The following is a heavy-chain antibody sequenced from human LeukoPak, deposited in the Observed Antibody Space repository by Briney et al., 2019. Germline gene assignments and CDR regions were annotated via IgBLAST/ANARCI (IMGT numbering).Heavy chain of an antibody. J-gene: IGHJ4*02. CDR1: GYTFTSYG. Sequence: GASVKVSCKASGYTFTSYGISWVRQAPGQGLEWMGQINSNNGGEKYAPKFQGRVTVLRDTSINTIYLDLTSLTSDDTAVYYCAREPYTTSSDRHEKAFDYWGQGTPVTVSS. CDR3: AREPYTTSSDRHEKAFDY. CDR2: INSNNGGE. D-gene: IGHD6-6*01. V-gene: IGHV1-2*06.